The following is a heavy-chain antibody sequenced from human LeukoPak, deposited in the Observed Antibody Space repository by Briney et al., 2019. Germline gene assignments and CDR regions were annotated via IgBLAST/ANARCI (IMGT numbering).Heavy chain of an antibody. V-gene: IGHV4-59*01. CDR2: IYYSGST. CDR1: GGXISSYY. CDR3: ARGGYSGYDWAPIDY. J-gene: IGHJ4*02. D-gene: IGHD5-12*01. Sequence: SETLSLTCTVSGGXISSYYCSWIRQPPGKGQEWLGHIYYSGSTNYNPSLKSRVTISVDTSKNQFSLKLSSVTAADTAVYYCARGGYSGYDWAPIDYWGQGTLVTVSS.